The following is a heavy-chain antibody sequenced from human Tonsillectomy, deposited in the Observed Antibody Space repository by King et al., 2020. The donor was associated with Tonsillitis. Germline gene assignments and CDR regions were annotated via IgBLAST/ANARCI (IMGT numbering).Heavy chain of an antibody. CDR1: GGTISSYA. Sequence: VQLVESGAEVKKPGSSVKVSCKASGGTISSYAISWVRQAPGQGLEWMGWIIPMFGTTKYVQEFQGRVTITADESTSTAYMELSSLISEDTAVYYCAACRDGYNYAFDIWGQGTIVTVSS. V-gene: IGHV1-69*01. J-gene: IGHJ3*02. CDR3: AACRDGYNYAFDI. CDR2: IIPMFGTT. D-gene: IGHD5-24*01.